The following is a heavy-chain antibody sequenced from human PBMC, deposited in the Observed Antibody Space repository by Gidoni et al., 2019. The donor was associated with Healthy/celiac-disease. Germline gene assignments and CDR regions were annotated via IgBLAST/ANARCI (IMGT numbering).Heavy chain of an antibody. CDR2: SSSNGGST. J-gene: IGHJ6*02. CDR3: VKDFEATGTKPVYYYGMDV. D-gene: IGHD3-9*01. V-gene: IGHV3-64D*06. Sequence: EVQLVESGGGLVQPGGSLRLSCSASGLPFSSYALHWVRQAPGKGLEYVSASSSNGGSTYYADSGKGRFTISRDNSKNTLYLQMSSLRAEDTAVYYCVKDFEATGTKPVYYYGMDVWGQGTTVTVSS. CDR1: GLPFSSYA.